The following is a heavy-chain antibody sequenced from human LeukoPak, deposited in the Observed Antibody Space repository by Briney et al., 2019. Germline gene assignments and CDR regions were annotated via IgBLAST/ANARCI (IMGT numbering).Heavy chain of an antibody. Sequence: GGSLRLSCAASGFTFSTYGMHWVRQAPGKGLEWVAVIWSDGSDKYYADSVKGRFTISRDNSKLYLQMDSLRVEDTAVCYCARDYCGGDCYNFDYWGQGTLVTVSS. V-gene: IGHV3-33*01. J-gene: IGHJ4*02. CDR1: GFTFSTYG. D-gene: IGHD2-21*02. CDR2: IWSDGSDK. CDR3: ARDYCGGDCYNFDY.